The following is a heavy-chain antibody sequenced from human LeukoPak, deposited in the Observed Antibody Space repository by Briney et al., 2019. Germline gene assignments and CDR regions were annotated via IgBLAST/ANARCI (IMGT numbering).Heavy chain of an antibody. V-gene: IGHV3-30*03. D-gene: IGHD6-13*01. CDR2: ISYDGSNK. CDR1: GFTFSSYG. CDR3: ARDAVLVQFDY. Sequence: PGRSLRLSCAASGFTFSSYGMHWVRQAPGKGLEWVAVISYDGSNKYYADSVKGRFTISRDNSKNTLYLQMNSLRAEDAAVYYCARDAVLVQFDYWGQGTLVTVSS. J-gene: IGHJ4*02.